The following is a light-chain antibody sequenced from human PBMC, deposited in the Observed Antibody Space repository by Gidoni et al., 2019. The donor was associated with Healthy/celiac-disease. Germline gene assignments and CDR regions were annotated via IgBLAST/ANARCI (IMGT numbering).Light chain of an antibody. J-gene: IGKJ2*01. Sequence: EIVMTQSPATLSVSPGERATLSCRASQSVSSNLAWYQQKPGQAPRLLIYGASTRATGIPARFSGSGSGTEFTLTISRLQSEDFAVYYCQYRDTFGQGTKLEIK. CDR1: QSVSSN. V-gene: IGKV3-15*01. CDR3: QYRDT. CDR2: GAS.